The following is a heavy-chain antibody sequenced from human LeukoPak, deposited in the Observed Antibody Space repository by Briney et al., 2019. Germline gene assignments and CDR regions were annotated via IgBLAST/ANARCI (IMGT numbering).Heavy chain of an antibody. CDR2: IKQDGSNK. CDR1: GFTFSSYW. D-gene: IGHD1-26*01. CDR3: AKGREWELRDY. J-gene: IGHJ4*02. Sequence: GGSLRLSCAASGFTFSSYWMSWVRQAPGRGLEWVANIKQDGSNKYYADSVKGRFTISRDNSKNTLYLQMNSLRAEDTAVYYCAKGREWELRDYWGQGTLVNVSS. V-gene: IGHV3-7*01.